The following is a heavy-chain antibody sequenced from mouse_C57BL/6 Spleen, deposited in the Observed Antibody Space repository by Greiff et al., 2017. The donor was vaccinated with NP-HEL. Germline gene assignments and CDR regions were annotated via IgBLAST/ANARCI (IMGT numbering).Heavy chain of an antibody. V-gene: IGHV5-16*01. J-gene: IGHJ2*01. Sequence: EVQLVESEGGLVQPGSSMKLSCTASGFTFSDYYMAWVRQVPEKGLEWVANINYDGSSTYYLDSLKSRFIISRDNAKNILYLQMSSLKSEDTATYYCARVPYGSSLDYWGQGTTLTVSS. CDR1: GFTFSDYY. D-gene: IGHD1-1*01. CDR2: INYDGSST. CDR3: ARVPYGSSLDY.